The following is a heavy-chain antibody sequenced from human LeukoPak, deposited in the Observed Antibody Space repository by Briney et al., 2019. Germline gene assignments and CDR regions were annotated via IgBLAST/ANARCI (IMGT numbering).Heavy chain of an antibody. CDR1: GGSFSGYY. V-gene: IGHV4-34*01. CDR3: ARSTYCSGGSCSHNWFDP. D-gene: IGHD2-15*01. CDR2: INHSGST. J-gene: IGHJ5*02. Sequence: PSETLSLTCAVYGGSFSGYYWSWIRQPPGKGLEWIGEINHSGSTNYNPSLKSRVTISVDTSKNQFSLKLSSVTAADTAVYYCARSTYCSGGSCSHNWFDPWGQGTLVTVSS.